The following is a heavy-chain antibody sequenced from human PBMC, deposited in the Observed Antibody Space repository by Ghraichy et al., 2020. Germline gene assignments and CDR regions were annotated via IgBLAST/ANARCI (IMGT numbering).Heavy chain of an antibody. D-gene: IGHD5-18*01. Sequence: SETLSLTCTVSGGSISRYYWSWIRQPPGKGLEWIGYIYYSGSTNYNPSLKSRVTISVDTSKNQFSLKLSSVTAADTAVYYCARGRGYGYSYGYPFDYWGQGTLVTVSS. CDR3: ARGRGYGYSYGYPFDY. CDR2: IYYSGST. V-gene: IGHV4-59*01. J-gene: IGHJ4*02. CDR1: GGSISRYY.